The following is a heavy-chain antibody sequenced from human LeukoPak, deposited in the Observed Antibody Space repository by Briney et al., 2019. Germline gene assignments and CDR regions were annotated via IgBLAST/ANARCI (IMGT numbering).Heavy chain of an antibody. CDR3: ARDRDTTFLRADY. J-gene: IGHJ4*02. CDR2: IWYDGSTT. V-gene: IGHV3-33*01. CDR1: GFTFSTYA. Sequence: GGSLRLSCAASGFTFSTYAMHWVRQAPGKGLEWVARIWYDGSTTYHADSVKGRFTIPRDNAKNSLYLQMNNLRAEDTAIYYCARDRDTTFLRADYWGQGTLVTVSS. D-gene: IGHD1-1*01.